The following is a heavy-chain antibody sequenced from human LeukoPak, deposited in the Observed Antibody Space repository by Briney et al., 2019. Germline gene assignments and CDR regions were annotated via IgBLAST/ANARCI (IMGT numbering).Heavy chain of an antibody. Sequence: SGPTLVKPTETLTLTCTFSGFSLPTSRLGVSWIRQPPGMAPEWLALTYCDDDERYSAYLKSRLPITKDTSRNQEVLTMTKMDPVDTGTYYCARAIDPLGVIVPSALSYVDWGQGTLVTVSS. D-gene: IGHD2/OR15-2a*01. CDR2: TYCDDDE. CDR3: ARAIDPLGVIVPSALSYVD. CDR1: GFSLPTSRLG. V-gene: IGHV2-5*02. J-gene: IGHJ4*02.